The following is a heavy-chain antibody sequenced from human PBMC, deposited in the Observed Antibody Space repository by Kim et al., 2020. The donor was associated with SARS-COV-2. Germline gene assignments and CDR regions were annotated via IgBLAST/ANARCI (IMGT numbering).Heavy chain of an antibody. V-gene: IGHV3-33*01. Sequence: GGSLRLSCAASGFTFSNYGMHWVRQAPGKGLEWVSGICYDGSNKYYADSVKGRFTISRDNYKNTLYLQMNSLRAEDTAVYYCARDFGRHSSFWADTEDYWRQGPLVPLSS. CDR2: ICYDGSNK. CDR1: GFTFSNYG. D-gene: IGHD6-13*01. J-gene: IGHJ4*02. CDR3: ARDFGRHSSFWADTEDY.